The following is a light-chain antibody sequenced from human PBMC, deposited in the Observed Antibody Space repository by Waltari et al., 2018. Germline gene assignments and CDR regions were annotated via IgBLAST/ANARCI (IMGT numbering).Light chain of an antibody. CDR3: QQYGSSLPYT. CDR1: QSVSSSY. Sequence: EIVLTQSPGTLSLSPGERATLSCRASQSVSSSYLAWSQQTPGQAPRLLIYGASSRATGIPDRFSGSGSGTDFTLTISRLEPEDFAVYYCQQYGSSLPYTFGQGTKLEIK. J-gene: IGKJ2*01. V-gene: IGKV3-20*01. CDR2: GAS.